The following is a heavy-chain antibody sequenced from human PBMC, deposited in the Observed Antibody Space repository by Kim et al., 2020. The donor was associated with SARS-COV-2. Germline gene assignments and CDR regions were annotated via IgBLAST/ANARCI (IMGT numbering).Heavy chain of an antibody. CDR3: ARAGMVRGVIIPFDY. CDR1: GFTFSSYA. CDR2: ISYDGSNK. D-gene: IGHD3-10*01. Sequence: GGSLRLSCAASGFTFSSYAMHWVRQAPGKGLEWVAVISYDGSNKYYADSVKGRFTISRDNSKNTLYLQMNSLRAEDTAVYYCARAGMVRGVIIPFDYWGQGTLVTVSS. J-gene: IGHJ4*02. V-gene: IGHV3-30*04.